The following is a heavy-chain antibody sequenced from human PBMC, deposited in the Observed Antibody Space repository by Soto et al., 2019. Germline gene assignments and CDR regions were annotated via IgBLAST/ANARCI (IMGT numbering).Heavy chain of an antibody. J-gene: IGHJ6*02. Sequence: ESGGGVVQPGTSLRLACEASGFNFGAYGMHWVRQAPGKGLEWVAVISHDGTKTYYSDSVKGRFTVSRDNSKNMLYVQMVSLRPDDTAVYSCAKDRRDGYTTCSRCYGVDVWGQVTTVTVSS. CDR2: ISHDGTKT. V-gene: IGHV3-30*18. CDR3: AKDRRDGYTTCSRCYGVDV. CDR1: GFNFGAYG. D-gene: IGHD5-18*01.